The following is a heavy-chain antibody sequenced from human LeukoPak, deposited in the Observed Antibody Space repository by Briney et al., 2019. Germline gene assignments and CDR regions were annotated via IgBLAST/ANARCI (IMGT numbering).Heavy chain of an antibody. CDR1: GFTFSSYA. CDR3: AKGTTMIVVVITSYYYYGMDV. Sequence: GGSLRLSCAASGFTFSSYAMSWVRQAPGKGLEWVSAISGSGGSTYYADSVKGRFTISRDNSKNTLYLQMNSLRAEDTAVYYCAKGTTMIVVVITSYYYYGMDVWGQGTTVAVSS. V-gene: IGHV3-23*01. D-gene: IGHD3-22*01. CDR2: ISGSGGST. J-gene: IGHJ6*02.